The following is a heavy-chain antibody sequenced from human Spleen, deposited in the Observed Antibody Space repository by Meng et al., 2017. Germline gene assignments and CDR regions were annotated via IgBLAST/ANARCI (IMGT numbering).Heavy chain of an antibody. J-gene: IGHJ4*02. Sequence: HVRVPTSAPGLVRPSATLSLSCTYSGGPINTVNSTWTVTRQPPRKDLEWIGYIHFSGSTKYNPSLNSRVTISLDTSRNQFSLKLSTMTASDTAVYYCARGRQYSSSWYDYWGQGTLVTVSS. CDR3: ARGRQYSSSWYDY. CDR1: GGPINTVNST. CDR2: IHFSGST. D-gene: IGHD6-13*01. V-gene: IGHV4-61*01.